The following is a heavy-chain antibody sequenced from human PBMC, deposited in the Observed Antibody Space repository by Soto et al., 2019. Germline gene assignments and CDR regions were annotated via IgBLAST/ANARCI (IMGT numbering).Heavy chain of an antibody. J-gene: IGHJ4*02. CDR1: GGSISSSSYY. CDR2: IYYSGST. V-gene: IGHV4-39*01. CDR3: ARRKHGIVDY. D-gene: IGHD1-1*01. Sequence: QLQLLESGPGLVKPSETLSLTCTVSGGSISSSSYYWGWIRQPPGKGLEWIGSIYYSGSTYYNPSLKSRVTISVDTSKNQFSLKLSSVTAADTAVYYCARRKHGIVDYWGKGTLVTVSS.